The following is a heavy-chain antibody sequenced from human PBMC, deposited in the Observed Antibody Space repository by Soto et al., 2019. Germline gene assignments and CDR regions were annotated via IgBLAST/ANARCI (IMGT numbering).Heavy chain of an antibody. Sequence: PGGSLRLSCAASGFTFSNAWMNWVRQAPGKGLERVGRIKSKTDGGTTDYAAPVKGRFTISRDDSKNTLYLQMNSLKTEDTAVYYCTTRITIFGVVPYNRARGMDVWGQGTTVTVSS. J-gene: IGHJ6*02. CDR1: GFTFSNAW. D-gene: IGHD3-3*01. CDR3: TTRITIFGVVPYNRARGMDV. CDR2: IKSKTDGGTT. V-gene: IGHV3-15*07.